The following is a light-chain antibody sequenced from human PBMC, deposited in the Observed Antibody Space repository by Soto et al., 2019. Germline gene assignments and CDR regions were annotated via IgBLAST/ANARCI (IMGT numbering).Light chain of an antibody. V-gene: IGLV1-40*01. J-gene: IGLJ1*01. CDR1: SSNIGAGCE. CDR3: QSYDSSLSASYV. Sequence: QSVLTQPPSVSGAPGQRVTISCTGRSSNIGAGCEVHWYQHLPGKAPKLLIYGNTNRPSGVPDRFSGSKSGTSASLAITGLQAEDEADYYCQSYDSSLSASYVFGGGTKLTVL. CDR2: GNT.